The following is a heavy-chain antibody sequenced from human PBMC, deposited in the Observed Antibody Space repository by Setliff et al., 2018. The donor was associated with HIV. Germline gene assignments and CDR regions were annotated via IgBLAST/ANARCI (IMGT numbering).Heavy chain of an antibody. D-gene: IGHD1-26*01. CDR2: IRYDGSNT. V-gene: IGHV3-30*02. J-gene: IGHJ4*02. CDR1: GFTFSNYG. Sequence: QPGGSLRLSCVASGFTFSNYGMHWVRQAPGKGLEWVAFIRYDGSNTYYVDSVKGRFTISRENSKNTLYLQMNSLRPEDTAVYYCAKDRYSGSSTDYWGQGTLVTVSS. CDR3: AKDRYSGSSTDY.